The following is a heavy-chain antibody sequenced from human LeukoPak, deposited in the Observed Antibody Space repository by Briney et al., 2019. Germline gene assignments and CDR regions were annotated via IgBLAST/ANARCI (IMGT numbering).Heavy chain of an antibody. CDR2: ISWDGGRT. J-gene: IGHJ4*02. D-gene: IGHD6-19*01. CDR1: EFTFDDYT. CDR3: AKDVLKGRTVAGRAFDY. Sequence: GGSLRLSCAASEFTFDDYTMHWVRQAPGKGLEWVSLISWDGGRTYYADSVKGRFTISRDNSKNTLYLQMNSLRAEDTAVYYCAKDVLKGRTVAGRAFDYWGQGTLVTVSS. V-gene: IGHV3-43*01.